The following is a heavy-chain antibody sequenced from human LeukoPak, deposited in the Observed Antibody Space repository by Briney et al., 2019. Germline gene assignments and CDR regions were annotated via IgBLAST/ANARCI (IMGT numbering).Heavy chain of an antibody. CDR1: GGSINNYY. D-gene: IGHD6-13*01. Sequence: SETLSLTCTVSGGSINNYYWSWIRQPPGKGLEWIGYIYYTGSTTYNPSLKSRVTMSVDTSRNQISLKLTSVTAADTAVYLCARDHHGSSYWGQGTLVTVSS. V-gene: IGHV4-59*01. CDR3: ARDHHGSSY. J-gene: IGHJ4*02. CDR2: IYYTGST.